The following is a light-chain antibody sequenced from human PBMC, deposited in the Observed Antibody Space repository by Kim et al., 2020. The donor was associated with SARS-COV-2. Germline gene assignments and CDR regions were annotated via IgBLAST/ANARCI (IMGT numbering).Light chain of an antibody. CDR2: SNN. V-gene: IGLV1-44*01. Sequence: ELTQPPSASGTPGQGVTISCSGSSSNIGSNTVNWYQQLPGTAPKLLMYSNNQRPSGIPDRFSGSKSGTSASLAISGLQSEDEADYYCAAWDDSLNGYVFGTGTKVTVL. J-gene: IGLJ1*01. CDR1: SSNIGSNT. CDR3: AAWDDSLNGYV.